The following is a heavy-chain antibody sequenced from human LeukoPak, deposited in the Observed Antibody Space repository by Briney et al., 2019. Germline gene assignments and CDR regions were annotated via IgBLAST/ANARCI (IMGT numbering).Heavy chain of an antibody. CDR3: ARGRTYYYDSSGPDY. D-gene: IGHD3-22*01. V-gene: IGHV4-39*07. J-gene: IGHJ4*02. CDR1: GGSINSYY. Sequence: PSETLSLTCTVSGGSINSYYWGWIRQPPGKGLEWIGSIYYSGSTYYNPSLKSRVTISVDTSKNQFSLKLSSVTAADTAVYYCARGRTYYYDSSGPDYWGQGTLVTVSS. CDR2: IYYSGST.